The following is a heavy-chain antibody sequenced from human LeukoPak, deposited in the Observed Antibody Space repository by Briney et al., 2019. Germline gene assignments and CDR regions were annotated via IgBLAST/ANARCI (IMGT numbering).Heavy chain of an antibody. J-gene: IGHJ4*02. CDR2: INPNSGDT. D-gene: IGHD2-2*02. Sequence: ASVKVSCKASGYTFTDYYIHWVRQAPGQGLEWMGGINPNSGDTNFAQKFQGRVTMTRDTSITTAYMELIGLTSDDTAVYYCAKIDTLGLYYIDYWGQGTLVTVSS. CDR1: GYTFTDYY. V-gene: IGHV1-2*02. CDR3: AKIDTLGLYYIDY.